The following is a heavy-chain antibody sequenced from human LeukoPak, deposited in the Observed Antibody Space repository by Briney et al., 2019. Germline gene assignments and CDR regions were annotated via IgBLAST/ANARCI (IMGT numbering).Heavy chain of an antibody. D-gene: IGHD4-23*01. CDR3: ATLTTVVTAYYFDY. Sequence: HPSETLSLTCTVSGGSISSYYWSWIRQPAGKGLEWIGRIYTSGSTNYNPSLKSRVTMSVDTSKSQFSLKLTSVTAADTAVYYCATLTTVVTAYYFDYWGQGTLVTVSS. CDR1: GGSISSYY. CDR2: IYTSGST. J-gene: IGHJ4*02. V-gene: IGHV4-4*07.